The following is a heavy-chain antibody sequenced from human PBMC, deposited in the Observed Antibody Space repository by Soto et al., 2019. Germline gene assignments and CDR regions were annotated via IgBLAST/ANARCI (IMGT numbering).Heavy chain of an antibody. J-gene: IGHJ6*02. CDR1: GFTFSSYE. CDR2: ISSSGSTI. CDR3: AGTIFGVVISYYYGMDV. D-gene: IGHD3-3*01. Sequence: PGGSLRLSCAASGFTFSSYEMNWVRQAPGKGLEWVSYISSSGSTIYYADSVKGRFTISRDNAKNSLYLQMNSLRAEDTAVYYCAGTIFGVVISYYYGMDVWGQGTTVTVSS. V-gene: IGHV3-48*03.